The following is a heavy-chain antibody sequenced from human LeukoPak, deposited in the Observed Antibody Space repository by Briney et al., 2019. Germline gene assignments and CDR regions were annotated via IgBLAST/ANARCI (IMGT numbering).Heavy chain of an antibody. J-gene: IGHJ4*02. Sequence: GGSLRLSCAASGFTFSSYSMNWVRQAPGKGLEWVSAITGGAIGTDYADSVKGRFTISRDNSKDTLYLQMTGVRAEDTAIYYCVKEDSLVDYFDYWGQGTLVTVSA. CDR3: VKEDSLVDYFDY. D-gene: IGHD2-2*01. CDR1: GFTFSSYS. CDR2: ITGGAIGT. V-gene: IGHV3-23*01.